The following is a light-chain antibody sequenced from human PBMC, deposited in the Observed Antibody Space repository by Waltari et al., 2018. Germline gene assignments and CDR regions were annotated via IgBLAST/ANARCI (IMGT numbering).Light chain of an antibody. V-gene: IGKV3-11*01. J-gene: IGKJ4*01. CDR3: QQRSDWPLT. Sequence: EIVLTQSPATLSLSPGERATLSCRASQSISTQLAWYQQKPGQAPRLLIYDTSNRATGIPARFSGSGSGTDVTLTISSLEPEDFAVYYCQQRSDWPLTFGGGTKVEIK. CDR2: DTS. CDR1: QSISTQ.